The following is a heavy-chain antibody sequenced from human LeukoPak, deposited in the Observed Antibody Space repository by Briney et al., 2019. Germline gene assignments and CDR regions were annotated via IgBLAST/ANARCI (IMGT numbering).Heavy chain of an antibody. CDR1: GGSFSGYY. Sequence: NPSETLSLTCAVYGGSFSGYYWSWIRQPPGKGLEWIGEINHSGSTNYNPSLKSRVTISVDTSKNQFSLKLSSVTAADTAVYYCARSSSYGSGAIGYWGQGTLVTVSS. D-gene: IGHD3-10*01. V-gene: IGHV4-34*01. J-gene: IGHJ4*02. CDR3: ARSSSYGSGAIGY. CDR2: INHSGST.